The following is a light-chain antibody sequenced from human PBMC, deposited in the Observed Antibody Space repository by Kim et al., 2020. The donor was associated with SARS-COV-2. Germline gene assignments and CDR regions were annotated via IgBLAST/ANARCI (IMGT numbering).Light chain of an antibody. CDR3: QSYDDNIWV. J-gene: IGLJ3*02. Sequence: NFMLTQSHSVSESPGKTVIISCTRSSGSIVSDFVQWFQQRPGSSPTTVIYEDHKRPSGVPDRFSGSVDSSSNSASLTISGLRTDDEADYYCQSYDDNIWVFGGGTQLTV. CDR2: EDH. CDR1: SGSIVSDF. V-gene: IGLV6-57*01.